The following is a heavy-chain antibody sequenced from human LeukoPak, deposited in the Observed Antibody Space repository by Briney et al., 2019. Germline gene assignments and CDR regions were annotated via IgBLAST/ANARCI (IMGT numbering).Heavy chain of an antibody. CDR2: FDPEDGET. V-gene: IGHV1-24*01. CDR3: ATSRGSYSYTPPFGYYYYGMDV. CDR1: GYTPAELS. J-gene: IGHJ6*02. Sequence: GASVKVPCKVSGYTPAELSMHRVRQPPGKGLEGMGGFDPEDGETIYAQKFQGRVTMTEDTSTDTAYMELSSLRSEDTAAYYCATSRGSYSYTPPFGYYYYGMDVWGQGTTVTVSS. D-gene: IGHD1-26*01.